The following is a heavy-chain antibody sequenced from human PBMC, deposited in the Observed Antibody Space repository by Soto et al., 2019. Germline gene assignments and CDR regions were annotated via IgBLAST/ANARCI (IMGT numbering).Heavy chain of an antibody. CDR2: IDHNGNT. Sequence: QVQLQQWGAGLLKPSETLSLTCAVYGGTFNGYYWSWIRQPPGKGLEWIGEIDHNGNTNSIPSLRSRVSISVHTSNKQSSLNLNSVTAADTAVYYCARGWYRKGSGSAFDIWGQGTTVTVSS. J-gene: IGHJ3*02. V-gene: IGHV4-34*01. D-gene: IGHD3-10*01. CDR3: ARGWYRKGSGSAFDI. CDR1: GGTFNGYY.